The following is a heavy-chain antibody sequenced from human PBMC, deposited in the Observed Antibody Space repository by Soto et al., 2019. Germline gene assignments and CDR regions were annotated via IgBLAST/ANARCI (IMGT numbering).Heavy chain of an antibody. D-gene: IGHD6-25*01. V-gene: IGHV3-53*01. CDR3: ARTAEGDTPRTHWYFDL. CDR2: LYADGST. Sequence: GGSLRLSCAASGFPINVTCLSWVRQAPGKGLEWPSVLYADGSTYYIDSVKGRFRISRDNAKNTLYLQMDNPRADDTAMYFCARTAEGDTPRTHWYFDLWGRGTPVTVSS. J-gene: IGHJ2*01. CDR1: GFPINVTC.